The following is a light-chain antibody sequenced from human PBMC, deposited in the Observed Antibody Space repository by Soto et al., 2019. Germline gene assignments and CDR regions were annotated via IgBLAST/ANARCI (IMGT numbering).Light chain of an antibody. CDR1: QDISNF. Sequence: DIQMTQSPSSLSASVGDRVTITCRASQDISNFLVWFQQKPGTVPNLLIYGASTLQSGVPSRFSGSGSGTDFTLTISSLQPEDVATYFCQKYNSAPFTVGPGTTVDIK. V-gene: IGKV1-27*01. J-gene: IGKJ3*01. CDR2: GAS. CDR3: QKYNSAPFT.